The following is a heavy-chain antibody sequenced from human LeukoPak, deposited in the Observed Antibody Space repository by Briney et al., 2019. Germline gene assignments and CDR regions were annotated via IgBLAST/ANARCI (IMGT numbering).Heavy chain of an antibody. D-gene: IGHD3-22*01. J-gene: IGHJ3*02. CDR3: ARGDSSGYYSDAFDI. V-gene: IGHV4-59*01. CDR2: IYYSGST. CDR1: GGSISSYY. Sequence: SETLSLTCTVSGGSISSYYWSWIRQPPGKGLEWIGYIYYSGSTNYNPSLKSRVTISVDTSKNQFSLKLSSVTAADPAVYYCARGDSSGYYSDAFDIWGQGTMVTVSS.